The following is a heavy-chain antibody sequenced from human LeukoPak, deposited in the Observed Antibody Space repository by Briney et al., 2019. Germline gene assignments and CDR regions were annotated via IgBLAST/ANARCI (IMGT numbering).Heavy chain of an antibody. D-gene: IGHD6-19*01. Sequence: GGSLRLSCAASGFTFSSYAMSWIRQAPGKGLEWVSTIRGSGGGTYYADSVKGRFTISRDNSKNTLYLQMNSLRDEDTALYYCAKAGIGVVGYFDYWGQGTLVTVSS. J-gene: IGHJ4*02. V-gene: IGHV3-23*01. CDR2: IRGSGGGT. CDR1: GFTFSSYA. CDR3: AKAGIGVVGYFDY.